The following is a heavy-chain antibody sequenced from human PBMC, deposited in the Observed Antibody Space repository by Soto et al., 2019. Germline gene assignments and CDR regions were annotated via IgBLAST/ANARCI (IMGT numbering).Heavy chain of an antibody. D-gene: IGHD5-12*01. Sequence: QVQLVESGGGVVQPGRSLSLSCAASGFTFSSYGMYWVRQAPGKGLEWVAVISYDGSNKYYADSVKGRFTISRDNSKNTLYLQMNSLRVEDTAVYYCAKGDRNGYNYFDDWGQGTLVTVSS. CDR1: GFTFSSYG. CDR3: AKGDRNGYNYFDD. J-gene: IGHJ4*02. CDR2: ISYDGSNK. V-gene: IGHV3-30*18.